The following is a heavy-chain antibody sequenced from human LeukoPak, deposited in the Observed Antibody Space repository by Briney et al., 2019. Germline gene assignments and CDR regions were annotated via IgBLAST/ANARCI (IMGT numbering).Heavy chain of an antibody. J-gene: IGHJ4*02. CDR3: ARAAVGAYDY. Sequence: PSETLSLTCTVSGGSISSGSYYWSWIRQPAGKGLEWIGRIYTSGSTNYNPSLKSRVTISVDTSKNQFSLKLSSVTAADTAVYYCARAAVGAYDYWGQGTLVTVSS. V-gene: IGHV4-61*02. D-gene: IGHD1-26*01. CDR1: GGSISSGSYY. CDR2: IYTSGST.